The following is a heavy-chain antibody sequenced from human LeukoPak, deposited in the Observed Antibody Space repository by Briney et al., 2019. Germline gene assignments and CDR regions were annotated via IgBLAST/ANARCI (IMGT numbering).Heavy chain of an antibody. CDR1: GDSVSSNSAA. Sequence: QTLSLTCAISGDSVSSNSAAWNWIRQSPSRGLEWLGRTYYRSKWYNDYAVSVKSRITINPDTSKNQFSLQLNSVTPEDTAVYYCARLISVGMYNWNSWFDPWGQGTLVTVSS. J-gene: IGHJ5*02. CDR3: ARLISVGMYNWNSWFDP. V-gene: IGHV6-1*01. D-gene: IGHD1-7*01. CDR2: TYYRSKWYN.